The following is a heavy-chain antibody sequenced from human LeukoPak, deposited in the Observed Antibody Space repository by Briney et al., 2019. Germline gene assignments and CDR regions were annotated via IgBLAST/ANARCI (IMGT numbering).Heavy chain of an antibody. CDR3: AKDKSAGGKYPED. D-gene: IGHD4-23*01. CDR1: GFTFSSYS. CDR2: ISSSSSTI. Sequence: GGSLRLSCAASGFTFSSYSMNWVRQAPGKGLEWVSYISSSSSTIYYADSVKGRFTISRDNAKNTLYLQMNSLRAEDTAVYYCAKDKSAGGKYPEDWGQGTLVTVSS. J-gene: IGHJ4*02. V-gene: IGHV3-48*04.